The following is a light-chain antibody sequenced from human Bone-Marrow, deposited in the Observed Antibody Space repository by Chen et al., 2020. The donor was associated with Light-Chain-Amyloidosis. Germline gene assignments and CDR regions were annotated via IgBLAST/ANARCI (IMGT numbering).Light chain of an antibody. CDR1: RSDVGGYNF. CDR2: DVS. V-gene: IGLV2-14*03. J-gene: IGLJ1*01. Sequence: QSALTQPASVSGSPGQPITISCTGTRSDVGGYNFVSWYQHNQGKAPKLMIYDVSNRPSGVSNRFSGSKSGNTASLTISGLQAEDEADYYCSSYTSSDTYVFGLGTRV. CDR3: SSYTSSDTYV.